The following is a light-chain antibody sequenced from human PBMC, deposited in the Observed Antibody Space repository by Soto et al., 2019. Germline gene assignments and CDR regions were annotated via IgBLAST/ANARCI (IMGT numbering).Light chain of an antibody. CDR3: QQYGSSPPT. V-gene: IGKV3-20*01. CDR1: QSVSSSY. Sequence: EIVLTQSPGTLSLSPGERATLSCRASQSVSSSYLAGYQQKPGQAPRLLIYGASSRATGIPDRFSGSGSGTDFTLTISRLEPEYFAVYYCQQYGSSPPTFGQGTKVEIK. J-gene: IGKJ1*01. CDR2: GAS.